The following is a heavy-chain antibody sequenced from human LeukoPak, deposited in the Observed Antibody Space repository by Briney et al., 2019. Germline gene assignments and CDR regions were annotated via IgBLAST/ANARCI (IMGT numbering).Heavy chain of an antibody. Sequence: GGSLRLSCAASGFSFGSYAMSWVRQAAGKGLEWVSEICGSVSGSGDCTHYADSVKGRFTISRDNSKNTLYLQMNSLRAEDTAVYYCAKEAGIRYFVWGEFNYWGQGTLVTVSS. D-gene: IGHD3-9*01. J-gene: IGHJ4*02. CDR2: ICGSVSGSGDCT. V-gene: IGHV3-23*01. CDR1: GFSFGSYA. CDR3: AKEAGIRYFVWGEFNY.